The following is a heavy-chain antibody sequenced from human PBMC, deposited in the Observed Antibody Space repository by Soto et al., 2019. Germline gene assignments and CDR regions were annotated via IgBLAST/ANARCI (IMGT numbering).Heavy chain of an antibody. CDR2: ISGSGGST. Sequence: GGSLRLSCAASGFTFSSYAMSWVRQAPGKGLEWVSAISGSGGSTYYADSVKGRFTISRDNSKNTLYLQMNSLRAEDTAVYYCAKDPEYQPLLNYFDYWGQGTLVTVSS. J-gene: IGHJ4*02. V-gene: IGHV3-23*01. D-gene: IGHD2-2*01. CDR3: AKDPEYQPLLNYFDY. CDR1: GFTFSSYA.